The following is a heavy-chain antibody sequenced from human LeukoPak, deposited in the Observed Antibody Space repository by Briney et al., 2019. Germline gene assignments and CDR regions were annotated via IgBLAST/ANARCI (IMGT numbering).Heavy chain of an antibody. CDR1: GFTFSSYA. D-gene: IGHD6-19*01. J-gene: IGHJ5*02. Sequence: GGSLRLSCAASGFTFSSYAMSWVRQAPGKGLEWVSAISGSGGSTYYADSVKGRFTISRDNSKSTLYLQMNSLRAEDTAVYYCAKGPLDHSSGWYPPGWFDPWGQGTLVTVSS. V-gene: IGHV3-23*01. CDR2: ISGSGGST. CDR3: AKGPLDHSSGWYPPGWFDP.